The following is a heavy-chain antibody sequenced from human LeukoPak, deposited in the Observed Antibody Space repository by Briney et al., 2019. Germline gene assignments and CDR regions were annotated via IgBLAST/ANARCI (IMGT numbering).Heavy chain of an antibody. Sequence: GSSVKVSCKASGGTFSSYAISWVRQAPGQGLEWMGGIIPIFGTANYAQKFQGRVTITADESTSTAYMELSSLRSEDTAVYYCARDGSKVAATEVYFDYWGQGTLVTVSS. CDR3: ARDGSKVAATEVYFDY. J-gene: IGHJ4*02. D-gene: IGHD2-15*01. CDR2: IIPIFGTA. CDR1: GGTFSSYA. V-gene: IGHV1-69*01.